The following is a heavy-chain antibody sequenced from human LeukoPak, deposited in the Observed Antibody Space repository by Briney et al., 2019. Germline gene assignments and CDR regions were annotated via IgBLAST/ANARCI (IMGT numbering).Heavy chain of an antibody. Sequence: SETLSLTCSVSGDSIRSYYWSRIRQPAGKGLEWMGRIYSVGTTNYNPSLKSRVTMSIDTSKNQFSLRLSSVTAADTAVYYCARGAGYSRYFDLWGRGTLVTVSS. V-gene: IGHV4-4*07. CDR2: IYSVGTT. D-gene: IGHD6-13*01. CDR3: ARGAGYSRYFDL. J-gene: IGHJ2*01. CDR1: GDSIRSYY.